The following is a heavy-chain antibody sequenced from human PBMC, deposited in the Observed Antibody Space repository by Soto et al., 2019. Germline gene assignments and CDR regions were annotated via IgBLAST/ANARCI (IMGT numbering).Heavy chain of an antibody. CDR3: AGGVAYCGGDYYYHAMDV. V-gene: IGHV1-58*01. CDR2: IVFGSGNT. Sequence: SVEVYCKASGFTFTSCAVHWVRQARGQRLEWIGWIVFGSGNTNYAQKFQEIVTITRDMSTSTAYMELSSLRSEDTAVYYCAGGVAYCGGDYYYHAMDVWGQGTTVTVSS. J-gene: IGHJ6*02. D-gene: IGHD2-21*01. CDR1: GFTFTSCA.